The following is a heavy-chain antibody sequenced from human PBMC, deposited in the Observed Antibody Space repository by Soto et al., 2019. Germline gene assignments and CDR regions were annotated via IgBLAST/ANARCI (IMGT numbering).Heavy chain of an antibody. J-gene: IGHJ6*02. V-gene: IGHV4-34*01. CDR1: GGSFSGYY. D-gene: IGHD2-2*01. Sequence: PSETLSLTCAVYGGSFSGYYWSWIRQPPGKGLEWIGEINHSGSTNYNPSLKSRVTISVDTSKNQFSLKLSSVTAADTAVYYCARLMVVPAAVYYYYYGMDVWGQGTTVTVSS. CDR3: ARLMVVPAAVYYYYYGMDV. CDR2: INHSGST.